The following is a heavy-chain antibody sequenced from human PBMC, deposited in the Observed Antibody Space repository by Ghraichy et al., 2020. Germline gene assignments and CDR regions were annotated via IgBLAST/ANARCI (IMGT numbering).Heavy chain of an antibody. CDR1: GYTFTSYG. CDR2: ISAYTGNT. Sequence: ASVKVSCKASGYTFTSYGISWVRQAPGQGLEWMGWISAYTGNTKYAQKLQDRVTMTTDTSTSTAYMELRSLRSDDTAVYYCARAEEQWLVAADYFDYWGQGTLVTVSS. J-gene: IGHJ4*02. V-gene: IGHV1-18*01. D-gene: IGHD6-19*01. CDR3: ARAEEQWLVAADYFDY.